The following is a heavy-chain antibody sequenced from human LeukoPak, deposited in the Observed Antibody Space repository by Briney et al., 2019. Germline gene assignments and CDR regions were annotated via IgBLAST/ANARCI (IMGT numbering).Heavy chain of an antibody. Sequence: GASVKVSCKVSGYTLTELSMHWVRQAPGQGLEWMGWINPNSGGTNYAQKFQGRVTMTRDTSISTAYMELSRLRSDDTAVYYCARVRSMGYDAFDIWGQGTMVTVSS. D-gene: IGHD5-12*01. V-gene: IGHV1-2*02. CDR3: ARVRSMGYDAFDI. CDR2: INPNSGGT. J-gene: IGHJ3*02. CDR1: GYTLTELS.